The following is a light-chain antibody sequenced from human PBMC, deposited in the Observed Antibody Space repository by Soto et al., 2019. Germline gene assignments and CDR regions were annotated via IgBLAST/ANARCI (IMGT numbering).Light chain of an antibody. Sequence: DIQMTQSPSSLSASVGDRVTITCRASQILSTHLNWYQQKPGKAPELLIYAASSLQTGVPSRFSGSGSGTDFTLTISNLQPEDFATYHCQQSHSIPYTFGQGTKLEIK. J-gene: IGKJ2*01. CDR2: AAS. CDR3: QQSHSIPYT. CDR1: QILSTH. V-gene: IGKV1-39*01.